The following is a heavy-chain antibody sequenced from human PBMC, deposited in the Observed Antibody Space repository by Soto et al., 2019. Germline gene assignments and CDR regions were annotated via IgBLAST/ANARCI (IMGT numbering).Heavy chain of an antibody. V-gene: IGHV4-4*02. Sequence: SETLSLTCAVSADSINISHRWNWLRQPPERGVGLIGQNSHSGSTNYNPSLTSRVTISVDKSKNHFSLKLTSVSAADTAVYYCAARDCWSGPWTHTRLDYWGQGTLVTVSS. D-gene: IGHD3-3*01. CDR2: NSHSGST. CDR3: AARDCWSGPWTHTRLDY. CDR1: ADSINISHR. J-gene: IGHJ4*02.